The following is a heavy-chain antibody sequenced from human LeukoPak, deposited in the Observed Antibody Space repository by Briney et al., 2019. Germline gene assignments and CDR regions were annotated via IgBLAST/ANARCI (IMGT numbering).Heavy chain of an antibody. CDR2: INPNSGGT. D-gene: IGHD2-2*01. J-gene: IGHJ6*03. Sequence: GASVKVSCKASGYTFTGYYMHWVRQAPGQGLEWMGWINPNSGGTNYAQKFQGRVTMTRDTSISTAYMELSRLRSDDTAVYYCARVPRGDIYCSSTSCYSLPGKYYMDVWGKGTTVTVSS. CDR3: ARVPRGDIYCSSTSCYSLPGKYYMDV. CDR1: GYTFTGYY. V-gene: IGHV1-2*02.